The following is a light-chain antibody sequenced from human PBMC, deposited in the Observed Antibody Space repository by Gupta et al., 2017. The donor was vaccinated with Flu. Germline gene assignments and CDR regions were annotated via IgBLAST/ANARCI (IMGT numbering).Light chain of an antibody. Sequence: SYELTQPPSVSVSPGQTARITCSGDALPKQYAYWYQQKPGQAPVLVIYKDSGRPSGIPERFSGSSSGTTVTLTISGVQAEDEADYYCQSADSSGTYWVFGGGIKLTVL. CDR1: ALPKQY. J-gene: IGLJ3*02. CDR3: QSADSSGTYWV. V-gene: IGLV3-25*02. CDR2: KDS.